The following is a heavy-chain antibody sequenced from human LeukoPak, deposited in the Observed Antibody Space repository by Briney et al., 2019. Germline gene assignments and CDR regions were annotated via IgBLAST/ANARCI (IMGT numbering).Heavy chain of an antibody. J-gene: IGHJ6*03. V-gene: IGHV3-23*01. CDR3: AKGSTAMIYYYYYYMDV. CDR1: GFTFSSYA. CDR2: ISGSGGST. Sequence: PGGSLRLSCAASGFTFSSYAMSLVRQAPGKGLEWVSAISGSGGSTYYADSVKGRFTISRDNSKDTLYLQMNSLRAEDTAVYYCAKGSTAMIYYYYYYMDVWGKGTTVTVSS. D-gene: IGHD5-18*01.